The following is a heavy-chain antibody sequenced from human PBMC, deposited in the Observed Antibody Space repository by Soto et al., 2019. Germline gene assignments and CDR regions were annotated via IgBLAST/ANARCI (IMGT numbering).Heavy chain of an antibody. CDR1: GGSMSSNY. J-gene: IGHJ4*02. CDR3: VSYRGFLYFGY. Sequence: SLTCSVSGGSMSSNYWSWIRQSPGKGLEWIGFVYYGGTNYNPSFESRVTMSVDTPKKQLSLELSSVTAADTAVYYCVSYRGFLYFGYWRQVPLFTISS. V-gene: IGHV4-59*01. CDR2: VYYGGT. D-gene: IGHD3-9*01.